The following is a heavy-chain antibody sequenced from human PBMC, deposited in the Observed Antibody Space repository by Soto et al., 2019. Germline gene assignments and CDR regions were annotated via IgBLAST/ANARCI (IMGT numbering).Heavy chain of an antibody. D-gene: IGHD3-22*01. CDR3: ARDMWHYDSSGSFDY. CDR1: GGTFSIYA. Sequence: SVNVSCKASGGTFSIYAISWVLPAPGQGLEWMGGIIPIFGTANYAQKFQGRVTITADESTSTAYMELSSLRSEDTAVYYCARDMWHYDSSGSFDYWGQGTLVTVSS. CDR2: IIPIFGTA. J-gene: IGHJ4*01. V-gene: IGHV1-69*13.